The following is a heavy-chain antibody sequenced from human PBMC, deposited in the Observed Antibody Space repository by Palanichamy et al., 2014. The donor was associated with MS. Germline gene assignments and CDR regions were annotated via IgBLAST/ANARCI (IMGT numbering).Heavy chain of an antibody. CDR2: IKQDGSEK. D-gene: IGHD6-13*01. J-gene: IGHJ6*02. V-gene: IGHV3-7*03. CDR3: ARDWPRWQLGMDV. Sequence: EVQLVESGGGLVQPGGSLRLSCAASGFTFSSYWMSWVRQAPGKGLEWVANIKQDGSEKYYVDSVKGRFTISRDNAKNSLYLQMNSLRAEDTAVYYCARDWPRWQLGMDVWGQGTTVTVSS. CDR1: GFTFSSYW.